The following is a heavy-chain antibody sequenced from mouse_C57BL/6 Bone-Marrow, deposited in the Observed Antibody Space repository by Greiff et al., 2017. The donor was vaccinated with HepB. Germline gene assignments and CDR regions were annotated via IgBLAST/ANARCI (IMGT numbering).Heavy chain of an antibody. CDR2: ISDGGSYT. Sequence: DVKLVESGGGLVKPGGSLKLSCAASGFTFSSYAMSWVRQTPEKRLEWVATISDGGSYTYYPDNVKGRFTISRDNAKNNLYLQMSHLKSEDTAMYYCASLLRAYWGQGTLVTVSA. V-gene: IGHV5-4*03. CDR3: ASLLRAY. D-gene: IGHD1-1*01. CDR1: GFTFSSYA. J-gene: IGHJ3*01.